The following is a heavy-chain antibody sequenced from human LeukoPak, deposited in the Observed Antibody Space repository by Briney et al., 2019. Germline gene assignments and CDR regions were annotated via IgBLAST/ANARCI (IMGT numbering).Heavy chain of an antibody. CDR1: GFTFGSHV. J-gene: IGHJ4*02. Sequence: GGSLRLSCVASGFTFGSHVMHWVRQAPGKGLEYVSAISSNGDSTYYANSVKGRFTISRDNSKNTVYLQMDSLRAEDTAVYYCARDRADGYNYGDYFDNWGQGTLVTVSS. V-gene: IGHV3-64*01. CDR3: ARDRADGYNYGDYFDN. CDR2: ISSNGDST. D-gene: IGHD5-18*01.